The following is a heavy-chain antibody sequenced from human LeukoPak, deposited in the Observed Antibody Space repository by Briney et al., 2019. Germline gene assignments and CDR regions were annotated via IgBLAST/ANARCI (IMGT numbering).Heavy chain of an antibody. D-gene: IGHD2-15*01. CDR3: ARHCCSGPAKRVFDI. J-gene: IGHJ3*02. CDR1: GGSIISSDYH. V-gene: IGHV4-39*01. Sequence: PSETLSLTCTVSGGSIISSDYHWGWVRQPPGKGLEWIGTISYSGNTDYNPSLRSRVTITVDASNNQFSLRLGSVTAADTAVYHCARHCCSGPAKRVFDIWGQGTMVTVSS. CDR2: ISYSGNT.